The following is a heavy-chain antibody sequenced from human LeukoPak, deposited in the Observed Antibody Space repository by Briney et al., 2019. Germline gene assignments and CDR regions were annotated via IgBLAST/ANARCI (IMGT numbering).Heavy chain of an antibody. V-gene: IGHV3-7*01. J-gene: IGHJ4*02. CDR2: IKQDGPET. CDR1: GFTSSRYW. Sequence: RVGSLRLSCAASGFTSSRYWMSWARHATGQGLDWVASIKQDGPETEYVDSVKGRFTISRDNAKKSLYLQINSLRVEDTAVYYCATLLVADSPDYFDFWGQGTLVTVFS. CDR3: ATLLVADSPDYFDF. D-gene: IGHD2-15*01.